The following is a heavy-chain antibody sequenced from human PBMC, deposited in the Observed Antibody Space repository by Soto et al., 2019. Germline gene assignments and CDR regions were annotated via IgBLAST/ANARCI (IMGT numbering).Heavy chain of an antibody. D-gene: IGHD6-13*01. V-gene: IGHV1-46*01. CDR1: GYTFTRYY. CDR3: ARGGWGSSWLYYCYYGMDV. CDR2: GNPSGRST. Sequence: ASVKVSCKASGYTFTRYYIHWVRQAPGQGLEWMGIGNPSGRSTNFAQKFQGRVSMSSDTSTSTVYMDLSSLRSEDTAVYYCARGGWGSSWLYYCYYGMDVWGQGTTVTVSS. J-gene: IGHJ6*02.